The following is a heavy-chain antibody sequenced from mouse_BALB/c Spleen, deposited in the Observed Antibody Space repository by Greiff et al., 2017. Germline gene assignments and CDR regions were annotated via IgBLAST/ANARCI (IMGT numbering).Heavy chain of an antibody. CDR2: IWRGGST. Sequence: QVHVKQSGPSLVQPSQSLSITCTVSGFSLTSYGVHWVRQSPGKGLEWLGVIWRGGSTDYNAAFMSRLSITKDNSKSQVFFKMNSLQADDTAIYYCAKNNRNDYYAMDYWGQGTSVTVSS. J-gene: IGHJ4*01. CDR3: AKNNRNDYYAMDY. V-gene: IGHV2-5-1*01. CDR1: GFSLTSYG.